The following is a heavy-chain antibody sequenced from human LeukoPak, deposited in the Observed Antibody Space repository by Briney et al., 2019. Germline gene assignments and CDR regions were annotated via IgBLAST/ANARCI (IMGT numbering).Heavy chain of an antibody. CDR3: ARGIWSRTVSSYYFDC. CDR2: INAGNGHT. J-gene: IGHJ4*02. CDR1: GYTFTNYA. V-gene: IGHV1-3*01. D-gene: IGHD3-3*01. Sequence: ASVKVSCKASGYTFTNYAMPWVRQAPGQRLEWMGWINAGNGHTRYSQRFQGRVTITRDTSASTVYMEVTSLRFEDTAVYYCARGIWSRTVSSYYFDCWGQGTLVTVSS.